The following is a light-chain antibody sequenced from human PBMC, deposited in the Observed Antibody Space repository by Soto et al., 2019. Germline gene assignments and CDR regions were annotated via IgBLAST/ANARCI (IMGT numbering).Light chain of an antibody. Sequence: EIVWTQSPGTLSLSPGERATLSCRSSQSVSNNYLAWYQQKPGQAPRLLIYEASSRATGIPARFSGGGSGTVFTLTITSLEPEDFAVYFCHQRYNWPRVTFGQGTRLEIK. V-gene: IGKV3D-20*02. CDR1: QSVSNNY. CDR2: EAS. J-gene: IGKJ5*01. CDR3: HQRYNWPRVT.